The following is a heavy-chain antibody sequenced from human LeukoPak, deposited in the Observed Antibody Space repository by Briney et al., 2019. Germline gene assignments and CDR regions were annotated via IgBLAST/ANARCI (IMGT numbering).Heavy chain of an antibody. V-gene: IGHV4-59*08. CDR1: GGSISSYY. D-gene: IGHD5-18*01. CDR2: IYYSGST. Sequence: SETLSLTCTVSGGSISSYYWSWIRQPPGKGLEWIGYIYYSGSTNYNPSLKSRVTTSVDTSKNQFSLKLSSVTAADTAVYYCARFVDTAMVFDYWGQGTLVTVSS. J-gene: IGHJ4*02. CDR3: ARFVDTAMVFDY.